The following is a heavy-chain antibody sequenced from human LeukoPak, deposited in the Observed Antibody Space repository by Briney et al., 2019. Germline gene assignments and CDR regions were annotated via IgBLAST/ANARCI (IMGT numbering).Heavy chain of an antibody. CDR2: IIPIFGTA. V-gene: IGHV1-69*06. CDR3: ARDLLGGGSISD. J-gene: IGHJ4*02. CDR1: GGTFSSYA. Sequence: SVKVSCKASGGTFSSYAISWVRQAPGQGLEWMGGIIPIFGTANYAQKFQGRVTITADKSTSTAYMELNSLRAEDTAVYYCARDLLGGGSISDWGQGTLVTVSS. D-gene: IGHD2-21*01.